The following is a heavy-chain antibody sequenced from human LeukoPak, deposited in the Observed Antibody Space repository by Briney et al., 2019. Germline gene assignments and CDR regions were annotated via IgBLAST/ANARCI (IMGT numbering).Heavy chain of an antibody. D-gene: IGHD3-22*01. V-gene: IGHV4-39*01. CDR1: GGSISSYY. Sequence: SETLSLTCTVSGGSISSYYWGWIRQPPGKGLEWIGTIYYSGSTYYNPSLKSRVTISVDTSRNQFSLKLSSVTAADTAVYYCARRSYYDSSGYYYYWGQGTLVTVSS. CDR2: IYYSGST. CDR3: ARRSYYDSSGYYYY. J-gene: IGHJ4*02.